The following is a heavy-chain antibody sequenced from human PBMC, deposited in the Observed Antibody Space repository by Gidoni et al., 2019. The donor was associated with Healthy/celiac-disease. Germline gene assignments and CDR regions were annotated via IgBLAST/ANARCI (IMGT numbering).Heavy chain of an antibody. CDR3: AKDQHYYDSSGYTRYFDY. V-gene: IGHV3-23*01. CDR1: GFTFSSYA. CDR2: ISGSGGST. J-gene: IGHJ4*02. D-gene: IGHD3-22*01. Sequence: EVQLLESGGGLVQPGGSLRLSCAASGFTFSSYAMSWVRQAPGKGLEWVSAISGSGGSTYYADSVKGRFTISRDNSKNTLYLQMNSLRAEDTAVYYCAKDQHYYDSSGYTRYFDYWGQGTLVTVSS.